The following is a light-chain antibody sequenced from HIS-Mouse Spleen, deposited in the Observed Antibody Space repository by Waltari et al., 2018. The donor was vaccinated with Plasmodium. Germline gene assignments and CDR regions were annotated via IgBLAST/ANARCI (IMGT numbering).Light chain of an antibody. J-gene: IGKJ1*01. V-gene: IGKV1-39*01. Sequence: DIQMTQSPSSLSASVGDRVTITCRASQSISNYLNWYQQKPGKAPKFLIYAASTLQSGVPSMFSGSGSGTDFTLTISSLQPEDFAIYYCQQSYSTWTFGQGTKLEIK. CDR2: AAS. CDR3: QQSYSTWT. CDR1: QSISNY.